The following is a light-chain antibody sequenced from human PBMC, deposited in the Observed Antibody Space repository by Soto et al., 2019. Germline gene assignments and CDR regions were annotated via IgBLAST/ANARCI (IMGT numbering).Light chain of an antibody. CDR3: QQSYSTPPIT. CDR1: QSISRY. V-gene: IGKV1-39*01. Sequence: DIQMTQSPSSLSASVGDRVTITCRASQSISRYLNWYQHKPGKAPKLLIYAASSLQSGVPSRFSGSGSGAVFTLTISSLQPEDFATYYCQQSYSTPPITFGQGTRLKIK. J-gene: IGKJ5*01. CDR2: AAS.